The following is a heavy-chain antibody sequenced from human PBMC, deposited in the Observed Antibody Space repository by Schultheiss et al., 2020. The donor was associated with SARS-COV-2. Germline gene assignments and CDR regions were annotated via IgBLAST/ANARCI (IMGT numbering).Heavy chain of an antibody. V-gene: IGHV3-7*03. J-gene: IGHJ4*02. CDR3: ARDTPPLYYYDSSGPVDY. Sequence: GESLKISCAASGFTFSSYWMSWVRQAPGKGLEWVANIKQDGSEKYYVDSVKGRFTISRDNAKNSLYLQMNSLRAEDTAVYYCARDTPPLYYYDSSGPVDYWGQGTLVTVSS. CDR1: GFTFSSYW. D-gene: IGHD3-22*01. CDR2: IKQDGSEK.